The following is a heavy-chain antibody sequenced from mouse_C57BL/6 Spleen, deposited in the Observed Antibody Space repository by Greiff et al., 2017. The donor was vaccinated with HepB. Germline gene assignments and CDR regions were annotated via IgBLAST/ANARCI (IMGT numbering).Heavy chain of an antibody. V-gene: IGHV1-59*01. CDR1: GYTFTSYW. CDR3: VSEGELFDY. D-gene: IGHD4-1*01. CDR2: IDPSDSYT. J-gene: IGHJ2*01. Sequence: QVQLQQPGAELVRPGTSVKLSCKASGYTFTSYWMHWVKQRPGQGLEWIGVIDPSDSYTNYNQKFKGKATLTVDTSSSTAYMQLSSLTSEDSAVYYCVSEGELFDYWGQGTTLTVSS.